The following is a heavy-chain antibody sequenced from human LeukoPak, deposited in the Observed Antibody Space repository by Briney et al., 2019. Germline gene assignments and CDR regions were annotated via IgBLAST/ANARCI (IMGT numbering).Heavy chain of an antibody. CDR2: ISGSGGST. CDR1: GFTFSRYA. V-gene: IGHV3-23*01. D-gene: IGHD3-22*01. Sequence: GGSLRLSCAAAGFTFSRYAMSWVRQAPGKGLEWVSAISGSGGSTYYVDFVKGRFTISRDNSKNTLYLQVNSLRAEDTAVYYCAKYGAYYYDSSGYRPLDNWGQGTLVTVSS. CDR3: AKYGAYYYDSSGYRPLDN. J-gene: IGHJ4*02.